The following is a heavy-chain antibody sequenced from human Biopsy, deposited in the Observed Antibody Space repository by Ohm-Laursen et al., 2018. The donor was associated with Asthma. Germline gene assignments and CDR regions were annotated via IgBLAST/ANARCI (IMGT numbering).Heavy chain of an antibody. D-gene: IGHD3-10*01. J-gene: IGHJ6*02. CDR1: GYTFNSAG. Sequence: ASVKVSCKTSGYTFNSAGITWVRQAPGQGLEWMGWISVYNGNTKVAQKLQDRVTMVTDTSTSTAYMELRSLRSGDTAVYFCARAVDYSHYYGIDVWGQGTTVTVS. V-gene: IGHV1-18*01. CDR3: ARAVDYSHYYGIDV. CDR2: ISVYNGNT.